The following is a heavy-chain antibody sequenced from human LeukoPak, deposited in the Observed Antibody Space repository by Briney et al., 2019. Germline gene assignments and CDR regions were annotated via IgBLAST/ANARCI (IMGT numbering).Heavy chain of an antibody. V-gene: IGHV1-2*02. D-gene: IGHD6-13*01. CDR2: VNPNSGDT. CDR3: ARVVSRIAAAWFDP. CDR1: GYTFTGYY. J-gene: IGHJ5*02. Sequence: ASVKVSCKASGYTFTGYYLHWVRQAPGQGLEWMGCVNPNSGDTNYAQKFQGRVTMTRDTSISTAYMELSRLRSDDTAVYYCARVVSRIAAAWFDPWGQGTLVTVSS.